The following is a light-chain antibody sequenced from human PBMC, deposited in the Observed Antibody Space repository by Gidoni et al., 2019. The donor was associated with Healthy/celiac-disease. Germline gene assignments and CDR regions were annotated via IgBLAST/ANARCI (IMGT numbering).Light chain of an antibody. CDR3: QAWDSSTVV. V-gene: IGLV3-1*01. CDR1: KLGDKY. J-gene: IGLJ2*01. CDR2: QDS. Sequence: YELTQPSSVSVSPGQTASITCSADKLGDKYASWYQQKPGQSPVLGIYQDSMRPSGIPERFSGSNSGNTATLTISGTQAMDEADYYCQAWDSSTVVFGGGTKLTVL.